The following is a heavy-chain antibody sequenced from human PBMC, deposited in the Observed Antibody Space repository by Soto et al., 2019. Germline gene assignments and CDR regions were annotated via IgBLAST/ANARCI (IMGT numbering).Heavy chain of an antibody. CDR2: ISAYNGNT. CDR1: GYTFTSYG. J-gene: IGHJ4*02. D-gene: IGHD3-22*01. V-gene: IGHV1-18*01. CDR3: ARYYYDSSGYSH. Sequence: GASVKVSCKASGYTFTSYGISWVRQAPGQGLEWMGWISAYNGNTNYAQKFQGRVTMTRDTSISTAYMELSRLRSDDTAVYYCARYYYDSSGYSHWGQGTLVTVSS.